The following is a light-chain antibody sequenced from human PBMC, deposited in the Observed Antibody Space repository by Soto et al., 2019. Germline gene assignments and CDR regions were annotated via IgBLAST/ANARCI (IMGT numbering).Light chain of an antibody. V-gene: IGLV2-23*02. Sequence: SALTQPASVPGSPGQSITISCTGTSSDVGSYNLVSWYQQHPGKAPKLMIYEVSKRPSGVSNRFSGSKSGNTASLTISGLQAEDEADYYCCSYAGSSTSPFGGGTKVTVL. CDR1: SSDVGSYNL. CDR3: CSYAGSSTSP. CDR2: EVS. J-gene: IGLJ2*01.